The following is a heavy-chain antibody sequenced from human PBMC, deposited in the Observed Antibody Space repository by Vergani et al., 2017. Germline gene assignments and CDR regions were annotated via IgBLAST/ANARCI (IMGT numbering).Heavy chain of an antibody. CDR1: GGSIRGVSYY. Sequence: QVQLQESGPGLVKPSQSLSLTCTVSGGSIRGVSYYLSWVRQPAGKGLEWIGRIYYSGRTDYNPSLEGRVTISVDTSKNTFSLKLNSVTAADTAIYYCARDSAVGGTFDSWGQGTLVSVSS. CDR3: ARDSAVGGTFDS. D-gene: IGHD1-26*01. CDR2: IYYSGRT. V-gene: IGHV4-61*02. J-gene: IGHJ4*02.